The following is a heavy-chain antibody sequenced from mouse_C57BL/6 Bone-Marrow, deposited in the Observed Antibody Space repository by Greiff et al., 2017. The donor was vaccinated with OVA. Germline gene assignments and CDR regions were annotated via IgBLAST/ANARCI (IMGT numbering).Heavy chain of an antibody. Sequence: EVKVVESGGGLVQPGGSMKLSCVASGFTFSNYWMNWVRQSPEKGLEWVAQIRLKSDNYATHYAESVKGRFTISRDDSKSSVYLQMNNLRAEDTGIYYCTVDTTVEDWYFDVWGTGTTVTVSS. D-gene: IGHD1-1*01. CDR2: IRLKSDNYAT. J-gene: IGHJ1*03. CDR1: GFTFSNYW. CDR3: TVDTTVEDWYFDV. V-gene: IGHV6-3*01.